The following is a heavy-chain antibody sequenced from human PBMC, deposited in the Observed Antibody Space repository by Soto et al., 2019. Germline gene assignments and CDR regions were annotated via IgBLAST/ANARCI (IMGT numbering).Heavy chain of an antibody. CDR2: ISGSSSDT. CDR1: GFTFSDYY. V-gene: IGHV3-11*05. D-gene: IGHD5-12*01. CDR3: AGTLRGYSDYGGY. J-gene: IGHJ4*02. Sequence: QVQLVESGGGLVKPGGSLRLSCAASGFTFSDYYMSWIRQAPGKGLEWVSYISGSSSDTNYAASGKGRFTVSRDNAKNSLYLQMNSLRAEDTAVYYCAGTLRGYSDYGGYFGQGTLVTVSS.